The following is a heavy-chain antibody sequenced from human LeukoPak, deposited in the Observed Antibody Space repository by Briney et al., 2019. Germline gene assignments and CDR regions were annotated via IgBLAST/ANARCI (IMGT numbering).Heavy chain of an antibody. CDR3: ARRKYYYDSSGPWNWFGP. V-gene: IGHV4-34*01. Sequence: PSETLSLTCAVYGGSFSGYYWSWIRQPPGNGLEWIWYINCSGSTDYNPSLESGVTILVDTSKNQFSQKLSSVTAADKAVYYCARRKYYYDSSGPWNWFGPWGQGTLVTVSS. D-gene: IGHD3-22*01. J-gene: IGHJ5*02. CDR1: GGSFSGYY. CDR2: INCSGST.